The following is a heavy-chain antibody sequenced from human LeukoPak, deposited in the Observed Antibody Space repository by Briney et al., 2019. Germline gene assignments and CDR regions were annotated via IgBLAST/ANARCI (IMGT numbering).Heavy chain of an antibody. CDR3: ARDWDTAMVLMDV. Sequence: GASVKVSCKASGYTFTGYYMHWVRQAPGQGLEWMGRINPNSGGTNYAQKFQGRVTMTRDTSISTAYMELSRLRSDDTAVYYCARDWDTAMVLMDVWGQGTTVTVSS. J-gene: IGHJ6*02. D-gene: IGHD5-18*01. V-gene: IGHV1-2*06. CDR1: GYTFTGYY. CDR2: INPNSGGT.